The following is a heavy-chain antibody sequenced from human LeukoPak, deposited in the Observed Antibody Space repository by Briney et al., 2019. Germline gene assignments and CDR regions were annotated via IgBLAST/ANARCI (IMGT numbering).Heavy chain of an antibody. V-gene: IGHV3-7*05. D-gene: IGHD2-8*01. CDR1: GFTFSSYW. CDR2: IKQDGSEK. Sequence: PGGSLRLSCAASGFTFSSYWMSWVRQAPGKGLEWVANIKQDGSEKYYVDSVKGRFTISRDNAKNSLYLQMNSLRAEDTAVYYCARDLPGILYAVYYGMDVWGQGTTVTVSS. J-gene: IGHJ6*02. CDR3: ARDLPGILYAVYYGMDV.